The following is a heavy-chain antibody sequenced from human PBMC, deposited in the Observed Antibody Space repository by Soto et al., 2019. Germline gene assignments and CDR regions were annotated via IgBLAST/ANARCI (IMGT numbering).Heavy chain of an antibody. D-gene: IGHD1-1*01. CDR2: LYDVDGS. J-gene: IGHJ3*01. CDR3: ATWHEREHAYDV. V-gene: IGHV3-53*01. Sequence: DVQLVESGGGLIQPGESLRLSCAAFGLTISGKKYVAWVRQAPVKGLEWVSALYDVDGSFYADSVKGRFTTSSDSSKTTVYLQMNDLRPDDTAVYYCATWHEREHAYDVWCQGTTVTVSS. CDR1: GLTISGKKY.